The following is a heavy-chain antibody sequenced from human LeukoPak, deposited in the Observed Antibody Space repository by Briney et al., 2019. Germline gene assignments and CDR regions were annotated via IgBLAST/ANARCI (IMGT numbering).Heavy chain of an antibody. D-gene: IGHD2-15*01. CDR3: ARLPYCSGGSCYSDYYYYMDV. V-gene: IGHV3-48*02. Sequence: GGSLRLSCAASGFTFSSYRMNWVRQAPGKGLEWVSYISSSSSTIYYAGSVKGRFTISRDNAKNSLYLQMNSLRDEDTAVYYCARLPYCSGGSCYSDYYYYMDVWGKGTTVTVSS. J-gene: IGHJ6*03. CDR1: GFTFSSYR. CDR2: ISSSSSTI.